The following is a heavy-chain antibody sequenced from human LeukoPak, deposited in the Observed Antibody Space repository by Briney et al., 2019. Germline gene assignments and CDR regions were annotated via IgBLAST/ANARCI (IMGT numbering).Heavy chain of an antibody. CDR2: INPSGGST. J-gene: IGHJ3*02. V-gene: IGHV1-46*01. Sequence: ASVKVSCTSSGYAFTSYYMHWGRHPPGQGLERMGIINPSGGSTSYAQKFQGRVTMTREMSTSTVYMELSSLRSEDTAVYYCARDVKEAAVLIDDDFDIWGQGTMATVSS. CDR3: ARDVKEAAVLIDDDFDI. CDR1: GYAFTSYY. D-gene: IGHD6-13*01.